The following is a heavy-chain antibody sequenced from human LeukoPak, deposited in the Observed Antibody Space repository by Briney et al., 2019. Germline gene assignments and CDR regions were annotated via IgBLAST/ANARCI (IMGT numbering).Heavy chain of an antibody. CDR1: GGSISSGGYS. CDR2: IYHSGST. V-gene: IGHV4-30-2*01. J-gene: IGHJ6*02. CDR3: ARDHGYYYGMDV. Sequence: SQTLSLTCAVSGGSISSGGYSWSWIRQPPGKGLEWIGYIYHSGSTYYNPSLKSRVTISVDRSKNQFSLKLSSVTAADTALYYCARDHGYYYGMDVWGQGTTVTVSS.